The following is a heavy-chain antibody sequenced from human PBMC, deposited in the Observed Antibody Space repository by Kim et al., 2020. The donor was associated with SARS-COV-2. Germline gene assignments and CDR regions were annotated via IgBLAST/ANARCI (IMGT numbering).Heavy chain of an antibody. CDR3: ARGGFLEWFTPCG. V-gene: IGHV3-11*01. CDR1: GCTFSDYY. CDR2: ISSSGSTI. D-gene: IGHD3-3*01. J-gene: IGHJ4*02. Sequence: GGSLRLSCAASGCTFSDYYMSWIRQAPGKGLEWVSYISSSGSTIYYADSVKGLFTISRDNAKNSLYLQMNILRAEDTAVYYCARGGFLEWFTPCGWGQGTLVTASS.